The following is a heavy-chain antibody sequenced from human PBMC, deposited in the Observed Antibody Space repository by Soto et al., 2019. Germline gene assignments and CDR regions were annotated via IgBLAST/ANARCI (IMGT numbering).Heavy chain of an antibody. D-gene: IGHD6-19*01. CDR1: GFTCSSYW. CDR3: ARGRVAVAGSSDY. CDR2: IKQDGSEK. Sequence: PGGSLRLSCAASGFTCSSYWMSWVRQAPGKGLEWVANIKQDGSEKNYVDSVKGRFTISRDNAKNSLDLQMNSLRAEDTAVYYCARGRVAVAGSSDYWGQGTLVTVSS. V-gene: IGHV3-7*01. J-gene: IGHJ4*02.